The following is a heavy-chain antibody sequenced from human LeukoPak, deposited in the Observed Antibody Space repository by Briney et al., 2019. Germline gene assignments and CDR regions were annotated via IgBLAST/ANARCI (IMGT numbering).Heavy chain of an antibody. CDR3: ARGLSYSSSWYRSGYFDY. Sequence: SEPLSLTCAVYGGSFSGYYWSWIRQPPGKGLEWIGEINHSGSTNYNPSLKSRVTISVDTSKNQFSLKLSSVTAADTAVYYCARGLSYSSSWYRSGYFDYWGQGTLVTVSS. CDR2: INHSGST. J-gene: IGHJ4*02. CDR1: GGSFSGYY. V-gene: IGHV4-34*01. D-gene: IGHD6-13*01.